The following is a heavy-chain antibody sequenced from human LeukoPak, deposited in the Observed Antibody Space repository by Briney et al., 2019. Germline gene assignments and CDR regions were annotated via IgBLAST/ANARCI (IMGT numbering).Heavy chain of an antibody. J-gene: IGHJ6*02. D-gene: IGHD6-13*01. Sequence: SETLSLTCTVSGGSISSSSYYWGWIRQPPGQGLEWIGSIYYSGSTYYNPSLKSRVTISVDTSKNQFSLKLSSVTAADTAVYYCARRRSSSWYEYYYYGMDVWGQGTTVTVSS. CDR3: ARRRSSSWYEYYYYGMDV. CDR2: IYYSGST. V-gene: IGHV4-39*01. CDR1: GGSISSSSYY.